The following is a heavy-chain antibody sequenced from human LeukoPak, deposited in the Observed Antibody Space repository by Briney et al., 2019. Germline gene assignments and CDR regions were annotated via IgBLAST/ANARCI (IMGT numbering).Heavy chain of an antibody. CDR1: GYTFTSYG. V-gene: IGHV1-18*01. CDR2: ISAYNGNT. J-gene: IGHJ4*02. D-gene: IGHD3-9*01. CDR3: ARDNGYYDILTGSAFDY. Sequence: GASVKVSCKASGYTFTSYGISWVRQAPGQGLEWMGWISAYNGNTNYAQKLQGRVTMTTDTSTSTAYMELRSLRSDDTAVYYCARDNGYYDILTGSAFDYWGQGTLVTVSS.